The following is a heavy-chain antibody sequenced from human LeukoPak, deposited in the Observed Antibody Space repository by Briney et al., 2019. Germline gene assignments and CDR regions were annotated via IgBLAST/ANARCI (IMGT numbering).Heavy chain of an antibody. V-gene: IGHV3-9*01. CDR1: GFTFDDYA. CDR3: SKDTSSYGRRLLHY. J-gene: IGHJ4*02. CDR2: INWNSATI. D-gene: IGHD2/OR15-2a*01. Sequence: GGSLRLSCAASGFTFDDYAMHWVRQAPGKGLEWVSGINWNSATIGYADSVRGRFTISRDNAKNSLYLQMNSLRAEDTALYYCSKDTSSYGRRLLHYWGQGTLVTVSS.